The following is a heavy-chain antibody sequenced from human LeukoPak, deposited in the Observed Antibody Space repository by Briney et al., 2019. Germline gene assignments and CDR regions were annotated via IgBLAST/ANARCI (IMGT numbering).Heavy chain of an antibody. CDR1: GGSISSYY. CDR2: LYDSVSP. CDR3: ARGGEWELLPGDY. J-gene: IGHJ4*02. Sequence: SETLSLTCTVSGGSISSYYWSWIRQPPGKGLEWIGYLYDSVSPNYNPSLKSRVTISVDTSKNQFSLKLTSVTAADTALYYCARGGEWELLPGDYWGQGTLVIVSS. V-gene: IGHV4-59*01. D-gene: IGHD1-26*01.